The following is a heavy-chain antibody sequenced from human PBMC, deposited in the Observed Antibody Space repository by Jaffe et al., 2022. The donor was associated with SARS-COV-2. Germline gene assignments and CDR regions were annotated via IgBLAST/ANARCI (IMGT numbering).Heavy chain of an antibody. CDR2: TYSGGST. CDR3: ARTNMILVPYGMDV. J-gene: IGHJ6*02. D-gene: IGHD3-22*01. V-gene: IGHV3-66*02. CDR1: GFTVSGNY. Sequence: EVQLVESGGGLVQPGGSLRLSCAASGFTVSGNYMSWVRQAPGKGLEWVSITYSGGSTYYADSVKGRFTISRDNSKNTLYLQMNSLRAEDTAVYYCARTNMILVPYGMDVWGQGTTVTVSS.